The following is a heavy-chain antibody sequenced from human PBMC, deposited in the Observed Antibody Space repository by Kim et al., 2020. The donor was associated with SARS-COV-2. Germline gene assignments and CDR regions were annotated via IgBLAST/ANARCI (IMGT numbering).Heavy chain of an antibody. V-gene: IGHV3-74*01. CDR2: INIDGRTT. CDR1: GLTFSRYW. CDR3: HVREISREGFDI. J-gene: IGHJ3*02. D-gene: IGHD3-10*01. Sequence: PGGSLRLSCAVSGLTFSRYWMQWVRQGPGKGLEWVSRINIDGRTTDYGDSVRGRFTISRDNAKNTVFLQMDSLRAEDTAVYYCHVREISREGFDIWGQGIMVTVSS.